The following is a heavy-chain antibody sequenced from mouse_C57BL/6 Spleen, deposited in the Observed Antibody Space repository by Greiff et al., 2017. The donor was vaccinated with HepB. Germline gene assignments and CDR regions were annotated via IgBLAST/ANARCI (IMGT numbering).Heavy chain of an antibody. CDR2: ISSGSSTI. D-gene: IGHD1-1*01. CDR3: ARPRITTVYYFDY. Sequence: EVKLVESGGGLVKPGGSLKLSCAASGFTFSDYGMHWVRQAPEKGLEWVAYISSGSSTIYYADTVKGRFTISRDNAKNTLFLQMTSLRSEDTAMYYCARPRITTVYYFDYWGQGTTLTVSS. CDR1: GFTFSDYG. J-gene: IGHJ2*01. V-gene: IGHV5-17*01.